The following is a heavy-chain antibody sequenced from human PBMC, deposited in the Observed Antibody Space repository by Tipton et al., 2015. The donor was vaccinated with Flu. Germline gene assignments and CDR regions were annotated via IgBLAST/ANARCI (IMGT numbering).Heavy chain of an antibody. CDR3: ARVLSPEYYYGMDV. V-gene: IGHV3-53*01. J-gene: IGHJ6*02. CDR1: GFTVSSNS. Sequence: SLRLSCAASGFTVSSNSMSWVRQAPGKGLEWISLIYSAGSTYYADSVKGRFTISRDNSKNTVFLQMNTLRAEDTAVYYCARVLSPEYYYGMDVWGQGTTVTVSS. CDR2: IYSAGST. D-gene: IGHD3-16*02.